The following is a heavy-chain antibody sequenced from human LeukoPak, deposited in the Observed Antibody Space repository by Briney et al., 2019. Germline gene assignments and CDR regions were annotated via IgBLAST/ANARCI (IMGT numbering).Heavy chain of an antibody. CDR2: ISSSGSTI. V-gene: IGHV3-48*03. J-gene: IGHJ4*02. Sequence: PGGSLRLSCAASGFTFSSYEMNWVRQAPGKGLEWVSYISSSGSTIYYADSVKGRFTISRDNSKNTLYLQMNSLRAEDTAVYYCAKLVQWKEGDYWGQGTLVTVSS. CDR1: GFTFSSYE. CDR3: AKLVQWKEGDY. D-gene: IGHD6-19*01.